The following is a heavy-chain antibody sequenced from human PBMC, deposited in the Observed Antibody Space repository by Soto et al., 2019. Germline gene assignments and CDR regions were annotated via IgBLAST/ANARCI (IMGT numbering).Heavy chain of an antibody. D-gene: IGHD2-2*01. CDR1: GYTFTGYY. V-gene: IGHV1-2*04. CDR2: INPNSGGT. CDR3: ARGVGMGYCSSTSCKSNQYYYYGMDV. J-gene: IGHJ6*02. Sequence: ASVKVSCKASGYTFTGYYMHWVRQAPGQGLEWMGWINPNSGGTNYAQKFQGWVTMTRDTSISTAYMELSRLRSDDTAVYYCARGVGMGYCSSTSCKSNQYYYYGMDVWGQGTTVTVSS.